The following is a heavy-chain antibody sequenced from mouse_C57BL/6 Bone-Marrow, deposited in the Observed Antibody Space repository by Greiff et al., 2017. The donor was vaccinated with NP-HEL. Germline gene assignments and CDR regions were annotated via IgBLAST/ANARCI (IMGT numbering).Heavy chain of an antibody. CDR3: TLLGYYFDY. V-gene: IGHV14-4*01. CDR2: IDPENGDT. CDR1: GFNIKDDY. J-gene: IGHJ2*01. Sequence: VQLKESGAELVRPGASVKLSCTASGFNIKDDYMHWVKQRPEQGLEWIGWIDPENGDTEYASKFQGKATITADTSSNTAYLQLSSLTSEDTAVYYCTLLGYYFDYWGQGTTLTVSS.